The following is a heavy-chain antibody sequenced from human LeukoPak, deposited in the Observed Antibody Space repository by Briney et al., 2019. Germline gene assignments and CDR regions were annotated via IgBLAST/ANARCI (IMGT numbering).Heavy chain of an antibody. Sequence: GGSLRLSCAASGFTFSSYEMNWVRQAPGKGLEWVSSISSSSSYIYYADSVKGRFTISRDNAKNSLYLQMNSLRAEDTAVYYCARTQEGIAAAGMDYWGQGTLVTVSS. CDR3: ARTQEGIAAAGMDY. J-gene: IGHJ4*02. CDR2: ISSSSSYI. V-gene: IGHV3-21*01. CDR1: GFTFSSYE. D-gene: IGHD6-13*01.